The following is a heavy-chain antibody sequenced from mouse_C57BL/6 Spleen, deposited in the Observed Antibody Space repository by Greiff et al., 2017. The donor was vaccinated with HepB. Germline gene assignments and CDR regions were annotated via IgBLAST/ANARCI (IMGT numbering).Heavy chain of an antibody. J-gene: IGHJ4*01. CDR2: IDPSDSYT. V-gene: IGHV1-50*01. CDR1: GYTFTSYW. D-gene: IGHD2-5*01. CDR3: AREKSNYDRAMDY. Sequence: QVQLQQPGAELVKPGASVKLSCKASGYTFTSYWMQWVKQRPGQGLEWIGEIDPSDSYTNYNQKFKGKATLTVDTTSSTAYMQLSSLTSEDSAVYYCAREKSNYDRAMDYWGQGTSVTVSS.